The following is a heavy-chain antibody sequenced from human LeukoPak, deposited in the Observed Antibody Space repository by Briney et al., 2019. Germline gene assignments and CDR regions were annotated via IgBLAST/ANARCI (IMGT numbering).Heavy chain of an antibody. J-gene: IGHJ2*01. CDR1: GGSISSYY. V-gene: IGHV4-59*07. CDR3: ARIRSVYGGNGDWYFDL. CDR2: IYYSGST. Sequence: SDTLSLTCTVSGGSISSYYWSWIRQPPGKGREWIGYIYYSGSTNYNPSLRSRVTISVDTSKNQFSLKLSSVTAADTAVYYCARIRSVYGGNGDWYFDLWGRGTLVTVSS. D-gene: IGHD4-23*01.